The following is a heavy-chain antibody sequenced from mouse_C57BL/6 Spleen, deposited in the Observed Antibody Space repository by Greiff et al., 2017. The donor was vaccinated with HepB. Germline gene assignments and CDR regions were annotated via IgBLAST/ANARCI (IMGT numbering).Heavy chain of an antibody. V-gene: IGHV1-39*01. CDR3: AREITTVEEGWFAY. CDR1: GYSFTDYN. D-gene: IGHD1-1*01. J-gene: IGHJ3*01. CDR2: INPNYGTT. Sequence: EVQLQQSGPELVKPGASVKISCKASGYSFTDYNMNWVKQSNGKSLEWIGVINPNYGTTSYNQKFKGKATLTVDQSSSTAYMQLNSLTSEDSAVYYSAREITTVEEGWFAYWGQGTLVTVSA.